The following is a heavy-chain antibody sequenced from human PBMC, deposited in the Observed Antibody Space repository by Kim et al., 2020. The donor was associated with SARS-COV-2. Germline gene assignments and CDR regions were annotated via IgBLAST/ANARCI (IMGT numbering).Heavy chain of an antibody. V-gene: IGHV4-31*03. J-gene: IGHJ4*02. CDR2: IYYSGST. CDR1: GGSISSGGYY. CDR3: ARVNTMVRGVGAYFDY. D-gene: IGHD3-10*01. Sequence: SETLSLTCTVSGGSISSGGYYWSWIRQHPGKGLEWIGYIYYSGSTYYNPSLKSRVTISVDTSKNQFSLKLSSVTAADTAVYYCARVNTMVRGVGAYFDYWGQGTLVTVSS.